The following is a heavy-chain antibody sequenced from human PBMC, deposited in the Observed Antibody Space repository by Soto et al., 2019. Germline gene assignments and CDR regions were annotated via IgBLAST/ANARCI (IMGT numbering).Heavy chain of an antibody. V-gene: IGHV3-53*01. CDR2: IYGGGTT. Sequence: EVQLVESGGGVIQPGGSLRLSCAASGFAVSSKYMTWVRQAPGKGLEWVSVIYGGGTTYYADSVKGRFTSSRDTSKNTLYLQMNSLRAEDTAVYYCVQTTGWPGFDFWGQGTLVTVSP. J-gene: IGHJ4*02. CDR3: VQTTGWPGFDF. D-gene: IGHD6-19*01. CDR1: GFAVSSKY.